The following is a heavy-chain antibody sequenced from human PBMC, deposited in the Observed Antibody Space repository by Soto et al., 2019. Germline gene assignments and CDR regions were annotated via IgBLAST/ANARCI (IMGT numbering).Heavy chain of an antibody. V-gene: IGHV3-23*01. Sequence: EVQLLDSGGDLVQSGGSLRLSCAASGFPFSGYAMTWVRQAPGKGLDWVSTISGSGATTYYADSVRVRVTLSRDKSQNTLYLQMSSLRGHDTGTYNCAKGDKGYNWSVLDSWGSGNRVDVSS. CDR2: ISGSGATT. J-gene: IGHJ4*02. D-gene: IGHD1-1*01. CDR3: AKGDKGYNWSVLDS. CDR1: GFPFSGYA.